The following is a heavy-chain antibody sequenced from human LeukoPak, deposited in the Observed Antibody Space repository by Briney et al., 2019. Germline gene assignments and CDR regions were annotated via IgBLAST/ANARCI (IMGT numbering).Heavy chain of an antibody. CDR3: ARHRGYYDSSGDGYYFDY. Sequence: PSETLSLTCTVSGGSISSSSYYWGWIRQPPGKGLEWIGSMYYSGSTYYNPSLKSRVTISVDTSKNQFSLKLTSVTAADTAVYYCARHRGYYDSSGDGYYFDYWGQGTLVTVSS. CDR1: GGSISSSSYY. CDR2: MYYSGST. V-gene: IGHV4-39*01. D-gene: IGHD3-22*01. J-gene: IGHJ4*02.